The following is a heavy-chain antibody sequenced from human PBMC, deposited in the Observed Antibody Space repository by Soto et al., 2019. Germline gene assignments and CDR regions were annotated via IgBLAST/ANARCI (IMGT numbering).Heavy chain of an antibody. Sequence: EVQLVESGGGLVQPGGSLRLSCAASEFTFNNYWMHWVRQVPGKGLEWVSRINTDGSTTNYADSVMGRFTISRDNADNRGYLQMNSLRAEDTAVYYCARGIYLKYGLDVWGQGATVTVSS. V-gene: IGHV3-74*01. CDR3: ARGIYLKYGLDV. D-gene: IGHD3-16*02. CDR2: INTDGSTT. J-gene: IGHJ6*02. CDR1: EFTFNNYW.